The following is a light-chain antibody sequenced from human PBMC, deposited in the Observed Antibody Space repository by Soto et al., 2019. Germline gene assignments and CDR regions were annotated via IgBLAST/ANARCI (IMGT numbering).Light chain of an antibody. CDR1: QSVSSSY. J-gene: IGKJ4*02. V-gene: IGKV3-20*01. CDR3: QHYGSSPA. CDR2: GAS. Sequence: PVSPEECTSLWCRASQSVSSSYLAWYQQPPGQAPRLLIYGASSRATGIPDRFSGGGSGTNFSLTGSSMEPEDFAGYLWQHYGSSPAFGGGTKVDIK.